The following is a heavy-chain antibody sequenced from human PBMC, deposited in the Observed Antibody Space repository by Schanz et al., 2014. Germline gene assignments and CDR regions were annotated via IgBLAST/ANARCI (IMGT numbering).Heavy chain of an antibody. J-gene: IGHJ4*02. CDR1: GFTFSDYY. CDR3: ARLDSSSWYPRY. Sequence: QVQLVESGGGVVRPGGSLRLSCAASGFTFSDYYMAWIRQAPGKGLEWVSYISSSGSYTNYADSVKGRFTTSRDNGKKSMYLQMNSLRAEDTAVYYCARLDSSSWYPRYWGQGTLVTVSS. CDR2: ISSSGSYT. D-gene: IGHD6-13*01. V-gene: IGHV3-11*05.